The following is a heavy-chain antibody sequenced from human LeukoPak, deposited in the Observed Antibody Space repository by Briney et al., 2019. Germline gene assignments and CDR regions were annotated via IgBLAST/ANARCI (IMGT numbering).Heavy chain of an antibody. CDR2: IYHSGNT. D-gene: IGHD7-27*01. CDR1: GGSISTFY. Sequence: PSETLSLTCTVSGGSISTFYWHWIRQPPGKGLEWIGYIYHSGNTNYNPSLKSRVTISEDTSNNQFSLKLSSVTAADTAVYYCVRVSSNWGSKGLFDYWGQGTLVTVSS. V-gene: IGHV4-59*01. CDR3: VRVSSNWGSKGLFDY. J-gene: IGHJ4*02.